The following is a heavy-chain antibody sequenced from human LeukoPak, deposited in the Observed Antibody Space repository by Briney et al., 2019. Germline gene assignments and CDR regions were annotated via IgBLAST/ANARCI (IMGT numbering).Heavy chain of an antibody. D-gene: IGHD4-17*01. CDR2: INPNSGGT. J-gene: IGHJ5*02. CDR1: GGTFSSYT. V-gene: IGHV1-2*02. Sequence: ASVKVSCKASGGTFSSYTISWVRQAPGQGLEWMGWINPNSGGTNYAQKFQGRVTMTRDTSISTAYMELSRLRSDDTAVYYCARVNYGEYVEAGFDPWGQGTLVTVSS. CDR3: ARVNYGEYVEAGFDP.